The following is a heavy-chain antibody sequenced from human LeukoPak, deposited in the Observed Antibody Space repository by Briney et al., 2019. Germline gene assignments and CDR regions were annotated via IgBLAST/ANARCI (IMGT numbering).Heavy chain of an antibody. CDR2: ISSSSSYI. D-gene: IGHD4-17*01. CDR3: ATTYGDSPYYYYYGMDV. V-gene: IGHV3-21*01. Sequence: PGGSLRLSCAASGFTFSSYSMNWVRQAPGKGLEWVSSISSSSSYIYYADSVKGRFTISRDNAKNSLYLQMNSLRAEDTAVYYCATTYGDSPYYYYYGMDVWGQGTTVTVSS. J-gene: IGHJ6*02. CDR1: GFTFSSYS.